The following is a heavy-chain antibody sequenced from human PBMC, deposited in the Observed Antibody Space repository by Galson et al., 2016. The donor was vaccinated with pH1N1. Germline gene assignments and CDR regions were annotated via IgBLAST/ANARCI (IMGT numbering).Heavy chain of an antibody. CDR3: AKGQYGDYVSWLSIYY. CDR2: ISWSSGSK. Sequence: SLRLSCAASGFTFDDYAMHWVRQAPGKGLEWVSGISWSSGSKGYADSVKGRFTISRDNAKNSLYLQMNSLRTEDTAFYYCAKGQYGDYVSWLSIYYWGQGTLVSVSS. V-gene: IGHV3-9*01. CDR1: GFTFDDYA. D-gene: IGHD4-17*01. J-gene: IGHJ4*02.